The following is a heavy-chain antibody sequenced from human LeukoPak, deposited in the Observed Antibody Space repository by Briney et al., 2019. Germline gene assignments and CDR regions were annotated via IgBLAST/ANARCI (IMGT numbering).Heavy chain of an antibody. J-gene: IGHJ4*02. V-gene: IGHV3-7*03. CDR1: GFSFSSYW. Sequence: GGSLRLSCVASGFSFSSYWMSRVRQAPGKGLEWVANIKQDRSEKYYMDSVKGRFTISRDNAKNSLYLQMNSLRAEDTAVYYCARDDDFWSGSYYWGQGTLVTVSS. D-gene: IGHD3-3*01. CDR3: ARDDDFWSGSYY. CDR2: IKQDRSEK.